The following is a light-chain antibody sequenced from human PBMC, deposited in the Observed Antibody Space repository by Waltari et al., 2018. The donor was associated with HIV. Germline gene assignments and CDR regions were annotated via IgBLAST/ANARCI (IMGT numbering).Light chain of an antibody. CDR2: SND. Sequence: QSVLTQPSSASGTPGQRVAISCSGSSSNIESNTVNWYQQLPGTGAKRLVYSNDQRPSGVPDRISGSKSGTSASLAISGLQSEDEADYYCAAWDDSLNGWVFGGGTKLTVL. CDR3: AAWDDSLNGWV. V-gene: IGLV1-44*01. CDR1: SSNIESNT. J-gene: IGLJ3*02.